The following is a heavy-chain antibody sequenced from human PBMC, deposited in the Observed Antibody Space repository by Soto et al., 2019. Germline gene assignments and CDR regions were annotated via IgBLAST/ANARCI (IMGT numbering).Heavy chain of an antibody. CDR1: GDSVSSNSAA. Sequence: QVQLQQSGPGLVKPSQTLSLTCAISGDSVSSNSAAWNWIRQSPSRGLEWLGRTYYRSKWYNDYAVSVKSRITITPDTAKNQFSLQLNSVTPEDTAVYYCARDRVAAAPKPIYYCDYWGQGTLVTVSS. V-gene: IGHV6-1*01. CDR3: ARDRVAAAPKPIYYCDY. CDR2: TYYRSKWYN. D-gene: IGHD6-13*01. J-gene: IGHJ4*02.